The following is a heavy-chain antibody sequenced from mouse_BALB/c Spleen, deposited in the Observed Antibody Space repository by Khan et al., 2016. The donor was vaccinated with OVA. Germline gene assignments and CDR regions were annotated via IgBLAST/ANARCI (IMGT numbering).Heavy chain of an antibody. V-gene: IGHV1S135*01. Sequence: VQLQQPGPELMKPGASVKISCKASGYSVTSYYIHWVMQSHGTSLEWIGYIDPFSGGTTYNQKFKGKATLTVDKSFSTAYQHLSNQTSEDAAVYYCTRHGYVAWFTYWGQGTLVTVSA. D-gene: IGHD2-2*01. CDR1: GYSVTSYY. J-gene: IGHJ3*01. CDR2: IDPFSGGT. CDR3: TRHGYVAWFTY.